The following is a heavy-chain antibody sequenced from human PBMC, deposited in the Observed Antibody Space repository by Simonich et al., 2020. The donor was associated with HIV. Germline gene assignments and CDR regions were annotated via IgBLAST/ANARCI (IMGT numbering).Heavy chain of an antibody. CDR1: GYSISSGYY. D-gene: IGHD6-13*01. CDR2: IYQSGST. V-gene: IGHV4-38-2*01. J-gene: IGHJ6*02. CDR3: ARVMQQQLDRYYYYGMDV. Sequence: QVQLQESGPGLVKPSETLSLTCAVSGYSISSGYYWCWIRQPPGKGLEWIGSIYQSGSTYNHPSLKSRVTISVDTSKNQFSLKLSSVTAADTAVYYCARVMQQQLDRYYYYGMDVWGQGTTVTVSS.